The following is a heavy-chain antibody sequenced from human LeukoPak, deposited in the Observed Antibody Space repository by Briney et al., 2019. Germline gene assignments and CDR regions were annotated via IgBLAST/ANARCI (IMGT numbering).Heavy chain of an antibody. D-gene: IGHD3-22*01. CDR2: INSDGSSI. CDR1: GFTFSSYW. J-gene: IGHJ6*02. CDR3: ARSHYYDSSGQFYYYYGMDV. V-gene: IGHV3-74*01. Sequence: GSLRLSCAASGFTFSSYWMHWVRQAPGKGLVWVSRINSDGSSIRYADSVKGRFTISRDNAKKTLYLQMNSLRAEDTAVYHCARSHYYDSSGQFYYYYGMDVWGQGTTVTVSS.